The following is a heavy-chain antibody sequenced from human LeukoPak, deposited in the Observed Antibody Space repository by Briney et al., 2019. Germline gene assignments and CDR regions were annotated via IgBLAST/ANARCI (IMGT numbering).Heavy chain of an antibody. CDR1: GGSISSSSYY. D-gene: IGHD3-22*01. V-gene: IGHV4-39*07. Sequence: SETLSLTCTVSGGSISSSSYYWGWIRQPPGKGLEWIGSIYYSGSTYYNPSLKSRVTISVDTSKNQFSLKLSSVTAADTAVYYCAITPGPFGSTSYYYPFDYWGQGTLVTVSS. CDR3: AITPGPFGSTSYYYPFDY. CDR2: IYYSGST. J-gene: IGHJ4*02.